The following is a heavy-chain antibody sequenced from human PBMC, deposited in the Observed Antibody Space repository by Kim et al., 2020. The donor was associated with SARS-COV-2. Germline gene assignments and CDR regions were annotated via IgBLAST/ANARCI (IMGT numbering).Heavy chain of an antibody. Sequence: GGSLRLSCAASGFTFSNAWMSWVRQAPGKGLEWVGRIKSKTDGGTTDYAAPVKGRFTISRDDSKNTLYLQMNSLKTEDTAVYYCTTRAPRDCSGGSCLAYYYGMDVWGQGTTVTVSS. D-gene: IGHD2-15*01. CDR3: TTRAPRDCSGGSCLAYYYGMDV. CDR1: GFTFSNAW. CDR2: IKSKTDGGTT. V-gene: IGHV3-15*01. J-gene: IGHJ6*02.